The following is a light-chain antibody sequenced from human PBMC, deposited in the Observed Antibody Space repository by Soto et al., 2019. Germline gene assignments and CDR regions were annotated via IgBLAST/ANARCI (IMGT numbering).Light chain of an antibody. CDR1: QSVSSSY. V-gene: IGKV3-20*01. CDR2: GAS. J-gene: IGKJ1*01. Sequence: EIVLTQSPGTLSLSPGERATLSCRASQSVSSSYLAWYQQKPGQARGRLIYGASSRATGIPDMFSGSGSGTDFTLTISRLEPDDFAVYYGKQYGRTFGQGTKVEIK. CDR3: KQYGRT.